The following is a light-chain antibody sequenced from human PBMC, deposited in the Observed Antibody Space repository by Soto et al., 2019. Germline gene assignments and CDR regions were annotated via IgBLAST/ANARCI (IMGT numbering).Light chain of an antibody. CDR3: SSYTSINTGV. CDR1: SSDVGGYNY. V-gene: IGLV2-14*01. J-gene: IGLJ3*02. CDR2: EVS. Sequence: QSALTQPASVSGSPGQSITISCTGTSSDVGGYNYVSWYQQHPGKPPILMIYEVSNRHSGVSNRFSGSKSGNTASQTISGRQAEDEDAYYCSSYTSINTGVFGGGTKLTVL.